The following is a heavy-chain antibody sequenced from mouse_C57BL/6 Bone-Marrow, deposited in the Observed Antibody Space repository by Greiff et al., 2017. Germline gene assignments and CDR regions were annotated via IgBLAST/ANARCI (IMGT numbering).Heavy chain of an antibody. CDR1: GYAFSSSW. J-gene: IGHJ1*03. D-gene: IGHD2-1*01. V-gene: IGHV1-82*01. CDR3: AIYYVDV. Sequence: QVQLQQSGPELVKPGASVKISCKASGYAFSSSWMNWVKQRPGKGLEWIGRIYPGDGDTNYNGKFKGKATLTADKSSSTAYMQLSSLTSEDSAVYFCAIYYVDVWGTGTTVTVSS. CDR2: IYPGDGDT.